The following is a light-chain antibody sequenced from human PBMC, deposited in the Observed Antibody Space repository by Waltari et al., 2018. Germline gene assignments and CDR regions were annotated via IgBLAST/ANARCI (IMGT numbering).Light chain of an antibody. J-gene: IGLJ2*01. CDR1: SRDLGNNNH. CDR3: LSYAATVSFG. CDR2: EVS. V-gene: IGLV2-23*02. Sequence: QPALTQPASVSGSPGQSITISCTGTSRDLGNNNHSCWYQKHPDKVPKPLIYEVSKRPSGVSDRFSGSKSGNTASLTISGLQAEDEADYYCLSYAATVSFGFGGGTKLTVL.